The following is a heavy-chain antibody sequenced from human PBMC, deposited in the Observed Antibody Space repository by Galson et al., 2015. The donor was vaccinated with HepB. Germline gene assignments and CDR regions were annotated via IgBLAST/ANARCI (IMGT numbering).Heavy chain of an antibody. CDR1: GFTFSSYW. CDR2: IKQDGSEK. Sequence: SLRLSCAASGFTFSSYWMSWVRQAPGKGLEWVANIKQDGSEKYYVDSVKGRFTISRDNAKNSLYLQMNSLRAEDTAVYYCARLNYGDYGSVGFDYWGQGTLVTVSS. J-gene: IGHJ4*02. CDR3: ARLNYGDYGSVGFDY. V-gene: IGHV3-7*03. D-gene: IGHD4-17*01.